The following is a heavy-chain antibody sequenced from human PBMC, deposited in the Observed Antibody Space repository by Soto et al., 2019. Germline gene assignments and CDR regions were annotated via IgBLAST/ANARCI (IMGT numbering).Heavy chain of an antibody. Sequence: SVKVSCKASGGTFSRYAISWVRQAPGQGLEWMGGIIPIFGTANYAQKFQGRVTITADESTSTAYMELSSLRSEDTAVYYCARAHINTYGDSEYFQHWGQGTLVTVSS. J-gene: IGHJ1*01. V-gene: IGHV1-69*13. CDR3: ARAHINTYGDSEYFQH. CDR2: IIPIFGTA. CDR1: GGTFSRYA. D-gene: IGHD4-17*01.